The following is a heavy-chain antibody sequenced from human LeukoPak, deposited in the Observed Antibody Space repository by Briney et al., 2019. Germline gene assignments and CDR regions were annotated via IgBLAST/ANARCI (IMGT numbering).Heavy chain of an antibody. CDR3: ARPHDIEAFDI. J-gene: IGHJ3*02. Sequence: PGSSLRLSCVASGFTFSSYGMHWVRQATGKGLECVAVKWYDGSNKYYADSVKGRFTISRDNSKNTLYLQMNSLRAEDTAVYYCARPHDIEAFDIWGQGTMVIVSS. CDR2: KWYDGSNK. V-gene: IGHV3-33*01. D-gene: IGHD3-9*01. CDR1: GFTFSSYG.